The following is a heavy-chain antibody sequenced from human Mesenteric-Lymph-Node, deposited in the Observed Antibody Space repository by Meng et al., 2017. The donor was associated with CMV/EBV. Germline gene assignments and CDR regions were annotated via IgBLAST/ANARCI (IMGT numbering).Heavy chain of an antibody. CDR1: DGSISRYY. J-gene: IGHJ4*02. V-gene: IGHV4-59*12. CDR2: MYFSGNT. Sequence: QVQLQELGPGLVKPSKTLSLTCTVSDGSISRYYWSWIRQPPGKGLEWIGCMYFSGNTKYNPSLKSRVTISIDTSKNQFSLKLSSVTAADTAVYYCAREADAYGGKPIDYWGQGTLVTVSS. D-gene: IGHD4-23*01. CDR3: AREADAYGGKPIDY.